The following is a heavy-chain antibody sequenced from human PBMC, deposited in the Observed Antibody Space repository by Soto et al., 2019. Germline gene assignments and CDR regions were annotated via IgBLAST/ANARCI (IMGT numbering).Heavy chain of an antibody. CDR2: INPNSGGT. CDR1: GYTFTGYY. J-gene: IGHJ4*02. Sequence: GASVKVSCKASGYTFTGYYIHWVRQAPGQGLEWMGWINPNSGGTNFAQKFQGRVTMTRDSSISTAYMELSRLRSDDTAVYYCAENYYDSSGYYYVDYWGQGTLVTVSS. V-gene: IGHV1-2*02. CDR3: AENYYDSSGYYYVDY. D-gene: IGHD3-22*01.